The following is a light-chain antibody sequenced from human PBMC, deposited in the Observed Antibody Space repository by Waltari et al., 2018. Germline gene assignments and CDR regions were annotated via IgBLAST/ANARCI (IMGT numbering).Light chain of an antibody. CDR2: DTS. CDR3: HQRSSWPLT. CDR1: QGVFTY. J-gene: IGKJ4*01. V-gene: IGKV3-11*01. Sequence: ILLTQSPVTLSLSPGERATLSCRASQGVFTYLAWDQQNPGQAPRLLIYDTSNRATGIPDRFSASGSGTDFTLTISRLEPEDFAVYDCHQRSSWPLTFGGGTKVEIK.